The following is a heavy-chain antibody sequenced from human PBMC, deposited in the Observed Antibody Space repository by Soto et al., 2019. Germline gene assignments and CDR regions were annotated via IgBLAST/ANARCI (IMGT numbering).Heavy chain of an antibody. J-gene: IGHJ4*02. Sequence: EVQLVESGGGWVQPGGSLRLSCAASGFTFSRYWMSWVRQAPGTGLEWVANIKQDGSEKYYVDSVKGRFTISRDNAQHSMYLQMNSLRAEDTAVYYCARCLGCITGCPNFDDWGQVTMVTVSS. V-gene: IGHV3-7*01. CDR1: GFTFSRYW. CDR3: ARCLGCITGCPNFDD. CDR2: IKQDGSEK. D-gene: IGHD2-2*01.